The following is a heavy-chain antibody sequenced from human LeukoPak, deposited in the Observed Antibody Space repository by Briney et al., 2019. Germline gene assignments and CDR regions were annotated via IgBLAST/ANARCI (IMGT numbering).Heavy chain of an antibody. Sequence: PGGSLRLSCSASGFTFSSYAMHWVRQAPGKGLEYVSAISSNGGSTYYADSVKGRFTISRDNSKNTLYLQMSSLRAEDTAVYYCVKAGRRGGAKSFDYWGQGTLVTVSS. CDR2: ISSNGGST. D-gene: IGHD2-15*01. J-gene: IGHJ4*02. V-gene: IGHV3-64D*06. CDR1: GFTFSSYA. CDR3: VKAGRRGGAKSFDY.